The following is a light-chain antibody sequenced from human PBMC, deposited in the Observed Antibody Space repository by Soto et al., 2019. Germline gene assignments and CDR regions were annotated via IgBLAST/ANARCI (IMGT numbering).Light chain of an antibody. Sequence: QSVLTQPASVSGSPGXXITISCTXXXXDVGSYNLVSWYQQHPGKAPKLMIYEGSKRPSGVSNRFSGSKSGNTASLTISGLQAEDEADYYCCSYAGSSTFVVFGGGTKLTVL. V-gene: IGLV2-23*03. CDR3: CSYAGSSTFVV. J-gene: IGLJ2*01. CDR1: XXDVGSYNL. CDR2: EGS.